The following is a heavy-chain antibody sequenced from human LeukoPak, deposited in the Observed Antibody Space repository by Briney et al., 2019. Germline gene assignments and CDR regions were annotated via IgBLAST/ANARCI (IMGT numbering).Heavy chain of an antibody. J-gene: IGHJ4*02. CDR2: INTHGYA. D-gene: IGHD3-22*01. Sequence: SETLSLTCTVSGGSISTYYWSWIRQPAGKGLEWIGRINTHGYAKYNPSHKSRVSLSVDTSKNQFSLKLNSVTAADTAVYYCARGGDSSGYYYVVDYWGQGTLVAVSS. CDR1: GGSISTYY. CDR3: ARGGDSSGYYYVVDY. V-gene: IGHV4-4*07.